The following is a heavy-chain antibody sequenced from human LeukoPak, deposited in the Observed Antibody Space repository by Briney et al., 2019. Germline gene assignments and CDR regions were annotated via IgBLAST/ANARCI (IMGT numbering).Heavy chain of an antibody. Sequence: PGGSPRLSCAASGFTFSSYEMNWVRQAPGKGLEWVSYISNSGTAIYYADSVKGRLTISRDNAKSSLYLQMNSLRAEDTAVYYCARAGYSMDTEYFQHWGQGTLVTVSS. CDR2: ISNSGTAI. CDR1: GFTFSSYE. V-gene: IGHV3-48*03. CDR3: ARAGYSMDTEYFQH. J-gene: IGHJ1*01. D-gene: IGHD5-18*01.